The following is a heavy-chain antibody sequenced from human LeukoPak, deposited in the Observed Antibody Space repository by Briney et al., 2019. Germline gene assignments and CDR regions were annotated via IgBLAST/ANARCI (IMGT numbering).Heavy chain of an antibody. V-gene: IGHV4-59*12. CDR2: IYYSGST. CDR3: ARDQYDFWSGYPGYYFDY. J-gene: IGHJ4*02. CDR1: GGSISSYY. D-gene: IGHD3-3*01. Sequence: SETLSLTCTVSGGSISSYYWSWIRQPPGKGLEWIGYIYYSGSTNYNPSLKSRVTMSVDTSKNQFSLKLNSVTAADTAVYYCARDQYDFWSGYPGYYFDYWGQGTLVTVSS.